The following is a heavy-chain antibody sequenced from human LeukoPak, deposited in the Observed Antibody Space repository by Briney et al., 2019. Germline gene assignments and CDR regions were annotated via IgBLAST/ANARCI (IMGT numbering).Heavy chain of an antibody. V-gene: IGHV4-4*07. CDR1: GGSISSYY. Sequence: SETLSLTCTVSGGSISSYYWSWIRQPAGKGLEWIGRIYTSGSTNYNPSLKSRVTISVDTSKNQFSLKLSSVTAADTAVYYCARRLVVVVAATLHYFDYWGQGTLVTVSS. CDR3: ARRLVVVVAATLHYFDY. CDR2: IYTSGST. J-gene: IGHJ4*02. D-gene: IGHD2-15*01.